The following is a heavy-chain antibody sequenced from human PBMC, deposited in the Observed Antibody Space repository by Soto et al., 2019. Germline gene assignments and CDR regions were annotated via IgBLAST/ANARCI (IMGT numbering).Heavy chain of an antibody. CDR2: IYYSGST. J-gene: IGHJ6*02. CDR3: ARGKVAAAHYYYYGMDV. V-gene: IGHV4-31*03. CDR1: GGSISSGGYY. D-gene: IGHD2-15*01. Sequence: SETLSLTCTFSGGSISSGGYYLSWIRQHPGKGLEWIGYIYYSGSTYYNPSLRSRVTISVDTSKNQFSLKLSSVTAADTAVYYCARGKVAAAHYYYYGMDVWGQGTTVTVSS.